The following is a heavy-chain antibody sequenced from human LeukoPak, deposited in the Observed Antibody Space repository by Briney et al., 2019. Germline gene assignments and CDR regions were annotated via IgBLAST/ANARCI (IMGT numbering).Heavy chain of an antibody. CDR2: LSGSGITT. D-gene: IGHD6-19*01. CDR1: GFTFSNSA. CDR3: ARDRVAGTSDAFDI. V-gene: IGHV3-23*01. Sequence: GGSLRLSCAASGFTFSNSAMSWVRQAPGKGLEWVSTLSGSGITTYYADSVKSRFTISRDNSKNTLYLQMNSLRAEDTAVYYCARDRVAGTSDAFDIWAKGQWSPSLQ. J-gene: IGHJ3*02.